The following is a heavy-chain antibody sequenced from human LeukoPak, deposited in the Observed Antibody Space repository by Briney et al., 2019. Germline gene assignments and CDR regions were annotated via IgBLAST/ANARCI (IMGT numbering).Heavy chain of an antibody. CDR3: ARHHQYYYYGMDV. CDR1: GGSISSYY. J-gene: IGHJ6*02. Sequence: PSETLSLICTVSGGSISSYYWRWIRQPPGKGLEWIGYIYYSGSTNYNPSLKSRVTISVDTSKNQFSLKLSSVTAADTAVYYCARHHQYYYYGMDVWGQGTTVTVSS. V-gene: IGHV4-59*08. CDR2: IYYSGST.